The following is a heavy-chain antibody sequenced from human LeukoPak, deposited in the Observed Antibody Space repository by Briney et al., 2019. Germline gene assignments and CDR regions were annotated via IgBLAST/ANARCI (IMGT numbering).Heavy chain of an antibody. J-gene: IGHJ4*02. V-gene: IGHV4-59*01. Sequence: SETLSLTCTVSGGSMNTSCWTWIRQPPGMGLEWIGHIYYSGSTNYNPSLKSRGTISVDTSTNRFSLKLNSVTAADTAVYYCARVSSVSGWPYFGYWGQGTLVTVSS. CDR3: ARVSSVSGWPYFGY. CDR1: GGSMNTSC. D-gene: IGHD6-19*01. CDR2: IYYSGST.